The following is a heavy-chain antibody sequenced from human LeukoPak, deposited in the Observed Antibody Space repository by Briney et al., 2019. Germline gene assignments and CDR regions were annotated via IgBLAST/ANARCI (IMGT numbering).Heavy chain of an antibody. CDR3: ARDCAPGSGWYCDRGY. Sequence: SETLSLTCAVYGGSFSGYYWSWIRQPPGKGLEWIGEIYHSGSTNYNPSLKSRVTMSVDTSRNQLSLRLTSVTAADTAVYYCARDCAPGSGWYCDRGYWGQGTLVIVSS. J-gene: IGHJ4*02. D-gene: IGHD6-19*01. CDR1: GGSFSGYY. V-gene: IGHV4-34*01. CDR2: IYHSGST.